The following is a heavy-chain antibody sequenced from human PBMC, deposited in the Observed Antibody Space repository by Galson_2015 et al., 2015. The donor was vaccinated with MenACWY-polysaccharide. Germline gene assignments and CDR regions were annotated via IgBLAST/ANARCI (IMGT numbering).Heavy chain of an antibody. CDR1: GLTFSSYG. Sequence: SLRLSCAGSGLTFSSYGMGWVRQAPGKGLEWVSGLSPTTGNTYYADSVRGRFTISRDNSKNTLYLQMDSLRAEDTALYYCAKGAAHYGSGNYYDYSGQGTQFTVSS. CDR3: AKGAAHYGSGNYYDY. D-gene: IGHD3-10*01. CDR2: LSPTTGNT. V-gene: IGHV3-23*01. J-gene: IGHJ4*02.